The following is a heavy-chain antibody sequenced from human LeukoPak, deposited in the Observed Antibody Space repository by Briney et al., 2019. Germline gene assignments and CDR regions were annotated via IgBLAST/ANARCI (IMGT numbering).Heavy chain of an antibody. CDR1: GGSISSGDYY. CDR2: IYYSGST. CDR3: AREGRRWGNPDAFDI. Sequence: PSETLSLTCTVSGGSISSGDYYWSWIRQPPGKGLEWIGYIYYSGSTYYNPSLKSRVTISVDTSKNQFSLKLSSVTAADTAVYYCAREGRRWGNPDAFDIWGQGTMVTVSS. V-gene: IGHV4-30-4*01. D-gene: IGHD3-16*01. J-gene: IGHJ3*02.